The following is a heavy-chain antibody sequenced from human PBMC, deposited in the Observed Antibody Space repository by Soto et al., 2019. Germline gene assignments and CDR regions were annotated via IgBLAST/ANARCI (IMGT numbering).Heavy chain of an antibody. J-gene: IGHJ6*02. V-gene: IGHV5-10-1*01. CDR2: IDPNDSYT. D-gene: IGHD2-15*01. CDR1: GYSFTSNL. CDR3: ARYLLGMDV. Sequence: GESLKISCKGSGYSFTSNLISWVRQTPGKGLERMGRIDPNDSYTNYSPSFQGHVTISADKSISTAYLQWSSLKASDTAIYYCARYLLGMDVWGQGTTVTVSS.